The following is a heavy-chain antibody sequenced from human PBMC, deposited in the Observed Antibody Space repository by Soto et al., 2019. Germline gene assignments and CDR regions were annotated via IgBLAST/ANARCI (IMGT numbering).Heavy chain of an antibody. CDR3: ARDLGRFNFGSAYFVY. J-gene: IGHJ4*02. V-gene: IGHV3-33*07. CDR1: GFTVSSNG. Sequence: GGSLRLSCAAAGFTVSSNGMYWVRQAPGKGLGWVAVIWSDGSEKYYADLVKGRFSISRDNSKNTLYLHMDSLRAEDTAVYYCARDLGRFNFGSAYFVYWGQGTLVTVS. D-gene: IGHD3-10*01. CDR2: IWSDGSEK.